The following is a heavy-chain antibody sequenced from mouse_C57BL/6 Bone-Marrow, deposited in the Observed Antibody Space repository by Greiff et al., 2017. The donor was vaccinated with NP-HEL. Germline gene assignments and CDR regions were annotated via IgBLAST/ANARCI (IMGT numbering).Heavy chain of an antibody. CDR2: IYPRSGNT. CDR1: GYTFTSYG. V-gene: IGHV1-81*01. J-gene: IGHJ2*01. CDR3: ARDGYSYYFDY. D-gene: IGHD2-3*01. Sequence: QVQLQQSGAELARPGASVKLSCKASGYTFTSYGISWVKQRTGQGLEWIGEIYPRSGNTYYNEQFKGKATLTADKSSSTAYMELRSLTSEDDAVYFCARDGYSYYFDYWGQGTTLTVSS.